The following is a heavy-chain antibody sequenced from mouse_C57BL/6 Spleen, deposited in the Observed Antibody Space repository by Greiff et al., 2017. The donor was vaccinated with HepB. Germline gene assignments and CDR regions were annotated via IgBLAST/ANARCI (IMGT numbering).Heavy chain of an antibody. CDR2: INPNNGGT. D-gene: IGHD2-4*01. CDR1: GYTFTDYY. CDR3: ARGGTMITTHYYAMDY. J-gene: IGHJ4*01. V-gene: IGHV1-26*01. Sequence: EVQLQQSGPELVKPGASVKISCKASGYTFTDYYMNWVKQSHGKSLEWIGDINPNNGGTSYNQKFKGKATLTVDKSSSTAYMELRSLTSEDSAVYYCARGGTMITTHYYAMDYWGQGTSVTVSS.